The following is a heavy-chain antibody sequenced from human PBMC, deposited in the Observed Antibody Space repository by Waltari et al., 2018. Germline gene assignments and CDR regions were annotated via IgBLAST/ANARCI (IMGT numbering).Heavy chain of an antibody. D-gene: IGHD2-15*01. CDR1: GYTFDTYG. CDR3: ARDRDYSSGAPPAF. CDR2: VRTKTHST. J-gene: IGHJ4*02. V-gene: IGHV1-18*01. Sequence: QVQLVQSENEVRKPGASVRISCKASGYTFDTYGISWMRQAPGQALGWVGWVRTKTHSTEDAEKFQGRVTMTTDKSTATVYLDLRSLGSDDSAVYFCARDRDYSSGAPPAFWGQGTQVTVSS.